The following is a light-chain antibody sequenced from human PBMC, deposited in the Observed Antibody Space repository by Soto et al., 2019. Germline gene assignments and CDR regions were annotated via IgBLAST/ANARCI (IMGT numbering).Light chain of an antibody. Sequence: DIQMTQSPSPLSGSVGDRVTITFLASQTISSWLAWYQQKPGKAPKLPIYKASTLKSGVPSRFSGSGSGTEFTLTISSLQPDDFATYDCQHYNSYSEAFGQGTKVDI. J-gene: IGKJ1*01. V-gene: IGKV1-5*03. CDR1: QTISSW. CDR3: QHYNSYSEA. CDR2: KAS.